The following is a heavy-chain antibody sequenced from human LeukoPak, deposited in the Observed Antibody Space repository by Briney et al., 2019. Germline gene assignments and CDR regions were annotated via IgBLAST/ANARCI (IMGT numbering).Heavy chain of an antibody. CDR3: TRDLEGSDYDFWSGYFNWFDP. J-gene: IGHJ5*02. CDR1: GGTFSSYA. CDR2: IIPIFGTA. V-gene: IGHV1-69*05. Sequence: EASVKVSCKASGGTFSSYAISWVRQAPGQGLEWMGRIIPIFGTANYAQKFQGRVTITTDESTSTAYMELSSLRSEDTAVYYCTRDLEGSDYDFWSGYFNWFDPWGQGTLVTVSS. D-gene: IGHD3-3*01.